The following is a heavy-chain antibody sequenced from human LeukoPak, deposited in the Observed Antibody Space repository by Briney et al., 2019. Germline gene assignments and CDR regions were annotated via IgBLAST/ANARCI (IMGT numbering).Heavy chain of an antibody. V-gene: IGHV1-2*02. D-gene: IGHD6-19*01. Sequence: ASVKVSCKASGYTFTDYYIQWVRQAPGQGLEWLGWINPKNGDTNRAQKFQGRVTMTRDTSITTAYMVVTGLTSDDTAVYYCARDENLQWHNTWYFNLWGRGTLVTVSS. CDR2: INPKNGDT. CDR3: ARDENLQWHNTWYFNL. CDR1: GYTFTDYY. J-gene: IGHJ2*01.